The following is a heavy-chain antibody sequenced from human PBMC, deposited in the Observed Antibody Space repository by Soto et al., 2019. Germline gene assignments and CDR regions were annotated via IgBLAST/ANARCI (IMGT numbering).Heavy chain of an antibody. V-gene: IGHV3-21*01. D-gene: IGHD3-3*01. CDR1: GFTFSSYS. Sequence: NPGGSLRLSCAASGFTFSSYSMNWVRQAPGKGLEWVSSISSSSSYIYYADSVKGRFTISRDNAKNSLYLQMNSLRAEDTAVYYCARGLSGADYDFWSGYSNYGMDVWGQGTTVTVSS. CDR3: ARGLSGADYDFWSGYSNYGMDV. J-gene: IGHJ6*02. CDR2: ISSSSSYI.